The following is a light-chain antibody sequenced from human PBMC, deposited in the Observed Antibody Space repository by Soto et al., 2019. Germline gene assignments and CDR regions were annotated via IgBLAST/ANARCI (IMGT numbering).Light chain of an antibody. Sequence: QPVPNQPASVTGAPGACITILCIGSPSDFGSYNLVSWYQQHPDKAPKLVIFEGHKRHSGVSNRFSGSKSGNTASLSVSGLQAEDEADYYCSSYACSNNLYVFGPVTKVTV. CDR3: SSYACSNNLYV. CDR1: PSDFGSYNL. V-gene: IGLV2-14*02. CDR2: EGH. J-gene: IGLJ1*01.